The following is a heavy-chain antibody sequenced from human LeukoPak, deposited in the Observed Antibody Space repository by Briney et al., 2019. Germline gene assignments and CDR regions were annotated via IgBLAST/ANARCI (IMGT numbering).Heavy chain of an antibody. Sequence: PGGSLRLSCAASGFTVSSNYMSWVRQAPGKGLEWVSVIYSGGSTYYADSVKGRFTISRDNSKNTLYLQMNSLRAEDTAVYYCARDRRVLGAYCGGDCYSYYFDYWGQGTLVTVSS. J-gene: IGHJ4*02. CDR2: IYSGGST. D-gene: IGHD2-21*02. V-gene: IGHV3-66*01. CDR3: ARDRRVLGAYCGGDCYSYYFDY. CDR1: GFTVSSNY.